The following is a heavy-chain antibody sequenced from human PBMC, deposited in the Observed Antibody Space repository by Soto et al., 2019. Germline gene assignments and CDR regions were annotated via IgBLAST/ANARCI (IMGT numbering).Heavy chain of an antibody. D-gene: IGHD3-22*01. J-gene: IGHJ4*02. V-gene: IGHV1-69*13. CDR3: AREGYYYDSSGYQYYFDY. CDR2: IIPIFGTA. CDR1: GGTFSSYA. Sequence: SVKVSCKASGGTFSSYAISWVRQAPGQGLEWMGGIIPIFGTANYAQKFQGRVTITADESTSTAYMELSSLRSEDTAVYYCAREGYYYDSSGYQYYFDYWGQGTLVTVSS.